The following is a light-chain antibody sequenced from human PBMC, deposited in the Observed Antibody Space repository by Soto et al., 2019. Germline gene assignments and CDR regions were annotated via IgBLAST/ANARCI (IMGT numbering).Light chain of an antibody. V-gene: IGLV7-43*01. CDR1: TGDVTSGYY. CDR2: STS. J-gene: IGLJ2*01. CDR3: LLYYGGQVGV. Sequence: QAVVTQEPSLTVSPGGTVTLTCASSTGDVTSGYYPNWFQQKPGQAPRALIYSTSNKYSWTPARFSGSLLGGKAALTLSGVQPEDEAEYYCLLYYGGQVGVFGGGTKLTVL.